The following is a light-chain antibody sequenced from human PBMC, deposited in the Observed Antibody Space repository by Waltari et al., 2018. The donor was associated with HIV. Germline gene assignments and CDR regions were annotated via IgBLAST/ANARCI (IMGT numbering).Light chain of an antibody. CDR2: DAS. J-gene: IGKJ4*01. CDR3: QQRSNWPPA. CDR1: QSVSSY. Sequence: EILLTQSPATLSLSPGEIATLSCRASQSVSSYFAWYQQKPGQAPRLLIYDASKRATGIPARFSGSGSGTDFTLTINSLEPEDFAVYYCQQRSNWPPAFGGGTKVEIK. V-gene: IGKV3-11*01.